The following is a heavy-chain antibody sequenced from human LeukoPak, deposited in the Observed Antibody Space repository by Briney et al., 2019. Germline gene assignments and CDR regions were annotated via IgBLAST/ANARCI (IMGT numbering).Heavy chain of an antibody. CDR1: GFTFSNFA. Sequence: GGSLRLSCAASGFTFSNFAMTWVRQAPGKGLEWVSSIVGSSSTYYADSLKGRFTISRDNAKNSLYLQMNSLRAEDTAVYYCASGGIGTQYYFDCWGQGTLVTVSS. D-gene: IGHD1-7*01. J-gene: IGHJ4*02. V-gene: IGHV3-69-1*02. CDR3: ASGGIGTQYYFDC. CDR2: IVGSSST.